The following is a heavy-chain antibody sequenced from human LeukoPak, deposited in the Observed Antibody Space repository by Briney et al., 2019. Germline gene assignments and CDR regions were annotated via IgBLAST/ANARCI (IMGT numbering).Heavy chain of an antibody. CDR3: AKSTSKQQLVRGYFDY. CDR2: INSSGGRT. Sequence: GWSLRLSCAASGFTFSSYATRWVHQAPGKGLAWVSAINSSGGRTSYADSVKGRFTISRDNSKNTLYLQMNSLRAEDTAVYYCAKSTSKQQLVRGYFDYWGQGTLVTVSS. D-gene: IGHD6-13*01. CDR1: GFTFSSYA. J-gene: IGHJ4*02. V-gene: IGHV3-23*01.